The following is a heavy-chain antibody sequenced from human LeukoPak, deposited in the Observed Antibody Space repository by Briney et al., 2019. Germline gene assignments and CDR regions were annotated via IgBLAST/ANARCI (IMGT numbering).Heavy chain of an antibody. CDR2: IKEDGSEK. CDR1: GFTFSNYW. CDR3: AGGSSGL. V-gene: IGHV3-7*01. J-gene: IGHJ3*01. D-gene: IGHD3-22*01. Sequence: GGSLRLSCAASGFTFSNYWMSWVRQAPGKGLEWVANIKEDGSEKYYVDSVKGRFTISRDNAKNSLYLQMNSLRAEDTAVYYCAGGSSGLWGQGTMVTVSS.